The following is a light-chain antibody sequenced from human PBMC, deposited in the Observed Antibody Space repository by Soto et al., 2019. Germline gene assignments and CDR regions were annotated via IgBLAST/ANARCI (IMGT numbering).Light chain of an antibody. J-gene: IGLJ2*01. Sequence: QPVLTRPPSASGTPGQRVTISCSGSSSNIGSNTVSWYQQLPGTAPKLLIYTNNQRPSGVPDRFSGSKSGTSASLAISGLQSEDEADYYCAAWDDSLNGVVFGGGTKLTVL. CDR3: AAWDDSLNGVV. V-gene: IGLV1-44*01. CDR1: SSNIGSNT. CDR2: TNN.